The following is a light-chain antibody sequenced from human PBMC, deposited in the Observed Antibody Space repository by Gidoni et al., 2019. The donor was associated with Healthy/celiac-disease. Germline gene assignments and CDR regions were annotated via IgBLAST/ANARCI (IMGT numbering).Light chain of an antibody. CDR2: DVS. V-gene: IGLV2-14*01. J-gene: IGLJ1*01. Sequence: QPALTQPASVSGSPGQSITISCTGTSSDVGGYNYVSWYQQHPGKAPKLMIYDVSNRPSGFSNRFSGSKSGNTASLTISGLQAEDEADYYCSSYTSSSTRVFGTGTKVTV. CDR3: SSYTSSSTRV. CDR1: SSDVGGYNY.